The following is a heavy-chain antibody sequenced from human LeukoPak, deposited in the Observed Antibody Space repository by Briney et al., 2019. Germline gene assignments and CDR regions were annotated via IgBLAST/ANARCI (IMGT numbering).Heavy chain of an antibody. CDR3: AKDPQQLDRNYFDY. CDR2: ISYDGSNK. Sequence: GGSLRLSCAASGFTFSSYGMHWVRQAPGKGLEWVAVISYDGSNKYYADSVKGRFTISRDNSKNTLYLQMNSLRAEDTAVYYCAKDPQQLDRNYFDYWGQGTLVTVSS. CDR1: GFTFSSYG. V-gene: IGHV3-30*18. J-gene: IGHJ4*02. D-gene: IGHD6-13*01.